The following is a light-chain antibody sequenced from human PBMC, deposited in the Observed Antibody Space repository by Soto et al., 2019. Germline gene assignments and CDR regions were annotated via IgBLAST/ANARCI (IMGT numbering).Light chain of an antibody. CDR2: GAS. CDR1: QSVSSSY. Sequence: EIVLTQSPGTLSLSPGERATLSCRASQSVSSSYLAWYQQKPGQAPRLLIDGASSRATGIPDRFSGSGSGTDFTLTISRLEPEDFEAYYCQHYGSSPPYTFVHGTKLEIK. J-gene: IGKJ2*01. V-gene: IGKV3-20*01. CDR3: QHYGSSPPYT.